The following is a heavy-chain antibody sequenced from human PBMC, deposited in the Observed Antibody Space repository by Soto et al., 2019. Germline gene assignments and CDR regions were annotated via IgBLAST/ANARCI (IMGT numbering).Heavy chain of an antibody. Sequence: GGSLRLSCAASGFTFSSYSMNWVRQAPGKGLEWVSSISSSSSYIYYADSVKGRFTISRDNSKNTLYLQMNSLRAEDTAVYYCAREKTYPSGYFDYWGQGTLVTVSS. D-gene: IGHD2-2*01. CDR1: GFTFSSYS. J-gene: IGHJ4*02. V-gene: IGHV3-21*01. CDR3: AREKTYPSGYFDY. CDR2: ISSSSSYI.